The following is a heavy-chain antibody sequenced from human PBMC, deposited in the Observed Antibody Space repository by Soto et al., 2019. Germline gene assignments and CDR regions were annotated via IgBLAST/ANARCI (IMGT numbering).Heavy chain of an antibody. CDR1: EFTFSNYG. CDR2: ILNDGSNR. CDR3: ARDDEYSGNGMDV. Sequence: QVQLVESGGGVVQPGWSLRLSCAASEFTFSNYGMHWVRQAPGKGLEWVAVILNDGSNRYHADSVKDRLTISRDNSKNTLYLQMNSLRAEDTAVYYCARDDEYSGNGMDVWGQGTTVTVS. J-gene: IGHJ6*02. D-gene: IGHD3-10*01. V-gene: IGHV3-33*01.